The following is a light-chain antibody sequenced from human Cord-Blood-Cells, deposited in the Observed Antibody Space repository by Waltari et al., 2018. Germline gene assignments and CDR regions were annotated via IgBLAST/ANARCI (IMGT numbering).Light chain of an antibody. J-gene: IGKJ2*01. CDR1: QSVSSSY. Sequence: EIVLTRSPGTLSLSPGDRAALSCRFSQSVSSSYLAWYQRKPGQAPRLLIYGASSRATGIPDRFSGSGSGTDFTLAISVLEPEDFAVYCCQQYGSPRGYTFGQGTKLEIK. CDR3: QQYGSPRGYT. V-gene: IGKV3-20*01. CDR2: GAS.